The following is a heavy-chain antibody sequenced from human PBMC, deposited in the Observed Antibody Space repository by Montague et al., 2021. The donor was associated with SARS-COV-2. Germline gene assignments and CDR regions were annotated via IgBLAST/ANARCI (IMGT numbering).Heavy chain of an antibody. J-gene: IGHJ4*02. CDR3: AVQELAYFDY. CDR2: IYHSGRT. D-gene: IGHD5-24*01. CDR1: GGSISSSNR. Sequence: SETLSLTCAVSGGSISSSNRWSWVRQPPGKGLEWIGEIYHSGRTNYNPSLKSRVTISVDESTGQFSLKLRSVTAADTAVYYCAVQELAYFDYWGQGTLVTVSS. V-gene: IGHV4-4*02.